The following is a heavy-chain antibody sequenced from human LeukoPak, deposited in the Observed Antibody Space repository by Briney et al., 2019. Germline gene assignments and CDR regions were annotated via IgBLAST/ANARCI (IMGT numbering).Heavy chain of an antibody. D-gene: IGHD3-3*01. CDR2: IYYSGST. CDR3: ARDNDFWSGYYSFDF. V-gene: IGHV4-31*03. CDR1: GDSINSAAYY. Sequence: PSQTLSLTCTVSGDSINSAAYYWSWIRQHPGKGLEWIGYIYYSGSTSYNPSLQSRVTISIDTSKNQFSLKLSSVTAADTAVYYCARDNDFWSGYYSFDFWVRGSRVTVSS. J-gene: IGHJ4*02.